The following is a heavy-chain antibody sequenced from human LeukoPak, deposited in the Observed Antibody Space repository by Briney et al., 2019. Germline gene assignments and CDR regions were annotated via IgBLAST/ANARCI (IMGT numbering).Heavy chain of an antibody. CDR2: ITGSGGDT. Sequence: GGSLRLSCEASGFTFSSYAMSWVRQAPGKGLEWVSSITGSGGDTYYADSVKGRFTISRDNSKNTLYLQMNSLRAEDTAVYYCATYTVTPRHFDYWGQGTLSPSPQ. V-gene: IGHV3-23*01. D-gene: IGHD4-17*01. CDR1: GFTFSSYA. J-gene: IGHJ4*02. CDR3: ATYTVTPRHFDY.